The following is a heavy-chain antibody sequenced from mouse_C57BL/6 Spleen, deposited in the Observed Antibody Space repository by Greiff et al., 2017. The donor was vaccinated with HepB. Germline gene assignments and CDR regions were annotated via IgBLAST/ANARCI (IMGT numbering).Heavy chain of an antibody. D-gene: IGHD2-4*01. J-gene: IGHJ4*01. CDR2: INYDGSST. Sequence: EVMLVESEGGLVQPGSSMKLSCTASGFTFSDYYMAWVRQVPEKGLEWVANINYDGSSTYYLDSLKSRFIISRDNAKNILYLQMSSLKSEDTATYYCAREGGNYDYDGYAMDYWGQGTSVTVSS. CDR3: AREGGNYDYDGYAMDY. CDR1: GFTFSDYY. V-gene: IGHV5-16*01.